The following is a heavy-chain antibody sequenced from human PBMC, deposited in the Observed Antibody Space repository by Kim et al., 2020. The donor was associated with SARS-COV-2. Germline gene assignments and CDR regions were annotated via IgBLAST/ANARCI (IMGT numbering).Heavy chain of an antibody. J-gene: IGHJ4*02. CDR1: GYTFTSYA. CDR3: ARVIWYYDSSGYAEIDY. Sequence: ASVKVSCKASGYTFTSYAMNWVRQAPGQGLEWMGWINTNTGNPTYAQGFTGRFVFSLDTSVSTAYLQISSLKAEDTAVYYCARVIWYYDSSGYAEIDYWGQGTLVTVSS. D-gene: IGHD3-22*01. V-gene: IGHV7-4-1*02. CDR2: INTNTGNP.